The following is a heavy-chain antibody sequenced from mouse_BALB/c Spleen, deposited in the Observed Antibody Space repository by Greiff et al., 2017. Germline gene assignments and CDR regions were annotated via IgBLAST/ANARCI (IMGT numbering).Heavy chain of an antibody. J-gene: IGHJ2*01. CDR2: ISTYYGDA. D-gene: IGHD1-1*01. CDR3: AGGSSIDY. V-gene: IGHV1S137*01. CDR1: GYTFTDYA. Sequence: VKLQESGAELVRPGVSVKISCKGSGYTFTDYAMHWVKQSHAKSLEWIGVISTYYGDASYNQKFKGKATMTVDKSSSTAYMELARLTSEDSAIYYCAGGSSIDYWGQGTTLTVSS.